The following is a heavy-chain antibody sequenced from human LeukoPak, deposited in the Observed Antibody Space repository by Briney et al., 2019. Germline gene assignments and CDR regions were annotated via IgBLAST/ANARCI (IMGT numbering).Heavy chain of an antibody. CDR3: ARLRITMVRGVRLYPDY. CDR1: GYTXTSYY. J-gene: IGHJ4*02. V-gene: IGHV1-46*01. D-gene: IGHD3-10*01. CDR2: INPSGGST. Sequence: ASVKVSCKASGYTXTSYYMHGVRQAPGQGLEWMGIINPSGGSTSYAQKFQGRVTMTRDTSTSTVYMELSSLRSEDTAVYYCARLRITMVRGVRLYPDYWGQETLVTVSS.